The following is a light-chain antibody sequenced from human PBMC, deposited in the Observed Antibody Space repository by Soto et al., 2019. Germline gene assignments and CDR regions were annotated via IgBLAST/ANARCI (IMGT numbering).Light chain of an antibody. Sequence: DIVMTQSPATLSVSPGGRATLSCRASQSISDTLAWYQQKPGQAPRLLIYGASTRATGFPARFSGSGSGADFTLTISSLQSEDFAVYYCQQYDNWPWTFGQGTKVEIK. V-gene: IGKV3-15*01. J-gene: IGKJ1*01. CDR3: QQYDNWPWT. CDR2: GAS. CDR1: QSISDT.